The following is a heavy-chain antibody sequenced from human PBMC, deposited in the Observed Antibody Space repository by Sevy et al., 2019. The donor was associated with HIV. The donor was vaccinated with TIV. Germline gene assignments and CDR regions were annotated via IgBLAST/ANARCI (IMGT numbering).Heavy chain of an antibody. CDR2: INPNSGGT. V-gene: IGHV1-2*02. D-gene: IGHD6-13*01. J-gene: IGHJ6*02. Sequence: ASVKVSCKASGYTFTGYYMHWVRQAPGQGLEWMGWINPNSGGTNYAQKFQGRVTMTRDTSISTAYMELSRLRSDDMAVYYCARDKQLVDYYYGMDVWGQGTTVTVSS. CDR1: GYTFTGYY. CDR3: ARDKQLVDYYYGMDV.